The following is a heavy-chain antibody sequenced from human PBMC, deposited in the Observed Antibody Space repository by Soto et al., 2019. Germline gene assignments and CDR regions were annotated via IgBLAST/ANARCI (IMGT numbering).Heavy chain of an antibody. D-gene: IGHD1-26*01. CDR3: ARAEQYSGRIFDY. Sequence: SQTLSLTCDISGDSVSSNTAGCNWVRQSPSRGLEWLGRTYYRSKWYYDYALSVRSRITINPDTSKNQYSLQLNSVTPEDTAVYYCARAEQYSGRIFDYWGQGTLVTVSS. J-gene: IGHJ4*01. V-gene: IGHV6-1*01. CDR2: TYYRSKWYY. CDR1: GDSVSSNTAG.